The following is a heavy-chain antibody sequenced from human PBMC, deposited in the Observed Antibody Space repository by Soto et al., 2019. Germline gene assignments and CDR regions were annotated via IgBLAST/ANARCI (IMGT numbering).Heavy chain of an antibody. CDR3: ARGTYSSPNAAYDY. CDR1: GSTFSSYA. Sequence: GGSLRLSCAASGSTFSSYAMHWVGQAPGKGLEWVAVISYDGSNKYYADSVKGRFTISRDNSKNTLYLQMNSLRAEDTAVYYCARGTYSSPNAAYDYWGQGTLVTVSS. CDR2: ISYDGSNK. V-gene: IGHV3-30-3*01. D-gene: IGHD6-13*01. J-gene: IGHJ4*02.